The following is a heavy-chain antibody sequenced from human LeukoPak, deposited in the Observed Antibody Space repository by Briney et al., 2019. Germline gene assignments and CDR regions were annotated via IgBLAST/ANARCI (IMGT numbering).Heavy chain of an antibody. CDR1: GFTFSGY. CDR2: LRYDGNNK. J-gene: IGHJ4*02. V-gene: IGHV3-30*02. CDR3: AKGRGYYVDY. Sequence: PGGSLRLSCAASGFTFSGYMHWVRQAPGKGLEWVTFLRYDGNNKYFADSVKGRLTISRDNSKNTLFLQMNSLRADDTAVYYCAKGRGYYVDYWGQGTLVTVSS.